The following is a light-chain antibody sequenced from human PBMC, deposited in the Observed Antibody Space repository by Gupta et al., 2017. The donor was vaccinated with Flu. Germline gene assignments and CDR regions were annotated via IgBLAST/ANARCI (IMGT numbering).Light chain of an antibody. Sequence: DIVMTPSPLSLPVTPGEPASISCRPSQSLLHSNGYNYLDWYLQKPGQSPQLLIYLGSNRASGVPDRFSGSGSGTDFTLKISRVEAEDVGVYYCRQALQTPRTFGQGTKVEIK. CDR3: RQALQTPRT. CDR1: QSLLHSNGYNY. CDR2: LGS. V-gene: IGKV2-28*01. J-gene: IGKJ1*01.